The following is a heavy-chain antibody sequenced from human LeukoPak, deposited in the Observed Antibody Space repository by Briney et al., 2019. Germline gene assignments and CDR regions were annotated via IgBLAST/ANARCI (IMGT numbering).Heavy chain of an antibody. Sequence: GGSLRLSCTASGFTFSSYAMSWVRQAPGKGLEWVSGIGGSGSDIYYSDSVKGRFTISRDNSKNTVFLQMNSLRAEDTAVYYCAKDSQVFGYWGQGTMFSVSS. CDR2: IGGSGSDI. CDR1: GFTFSSYA. CDR3: AKDSQVFGY. D-gene: IGHD3-22*01. V-gene: IGHV3-23*01. J-gene: IGHJ3*01.